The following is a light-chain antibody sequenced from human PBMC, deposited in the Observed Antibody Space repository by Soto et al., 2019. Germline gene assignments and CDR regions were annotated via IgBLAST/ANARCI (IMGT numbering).Light chain of an antibody. V-gene: IGKV3D-11*02. J-gene: IGKJ5*01. CDR1: QSVSSSY. CDR3: QQRSNWPPIT. Sequence: EIVLTQSPGTLSFSPGERATLSCRASQSVSSSYLAWYQQKPGQAPRLLIYDASNRATGIPARFSGSGPGTDFTLAISSLVPEDFAVYYCQQRSNWPPITFGQGTRL. CDR2: DAS.